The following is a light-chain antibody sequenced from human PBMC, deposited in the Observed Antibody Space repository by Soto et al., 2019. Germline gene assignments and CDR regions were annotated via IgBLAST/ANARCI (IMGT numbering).Light chain of an antibody. CDR1: KSVSNY. CDR3: QQYGNSPRT. Sequence: EVVLTQSPGTLSLSPGERSTLSFRASKSVSNYVAWYQQKSGQPPRLLIYGASSRASGIPDRFSGSGSGTDFTLTISRVEPEDFAVYCCQQYGNSPRTFGQGTRLEIK. CDR2: GAS. J-gene: IGKJ5*01. V-gene: IGKV3-20*01.